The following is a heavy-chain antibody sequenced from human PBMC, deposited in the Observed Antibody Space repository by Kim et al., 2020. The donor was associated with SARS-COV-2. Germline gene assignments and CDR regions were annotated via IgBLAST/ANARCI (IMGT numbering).Heavy chain of an antibody. CDR2: ISAYNGNT. D-gene: IGHD2-21*02. CDR3: ARAPGHIVVVTAMVDY. V-gene: IGHV1-18*01. Sequence: ASVKVSCKASGYTFTSYGISWVRQAPGQGLEWMGWISAYNGNTNYAQKLQGRVTMTTDTSTSTAYMELRSLRSDDTAVYYCARAPGHIVVVTAMVDYWGQGTLVTVSS. J-gene: IGHJ4*02. CDR1: GYTFTSYG.